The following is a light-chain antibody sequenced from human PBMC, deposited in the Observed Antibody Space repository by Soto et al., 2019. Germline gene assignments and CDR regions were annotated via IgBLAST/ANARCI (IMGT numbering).Light chain of an antibody. CDR2: DAS. J-gene: IGKJ5*01. CDR1: QSVSSSY. Sequence: EIVLTQSPGTLSLSPGERATLSCRASQSVSSSYLAWYQQKPGQAPRLLTYDASTRATGVPARVSGSGSGTEFTLTISSLQSEDFAVYYCQQYSNWPPITFGQGTRLEI. CDR3: QQYSNWPPIT. V-gene: IGKV3-15*01.